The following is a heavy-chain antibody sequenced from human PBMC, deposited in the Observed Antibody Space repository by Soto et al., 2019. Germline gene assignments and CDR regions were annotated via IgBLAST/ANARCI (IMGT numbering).Heavy chain of an antibody. V-gene: IGHV3-66*01. D-gene: IGHD2-15*01. CDR2: IQSGGPT. CDR3: ARDDVLCDGGRCYGVPLDV. Sequence: EVHLVESGGGLVQPGGTPRLACAASGFTVSSKYMSWVRQAPGKGLEWVSLIQSGGPTYYADSVKGRFTISRDTSENTLHLQMDSLRAEDTAVYYCARDDVLCDGGRCYGVPLDVSGKGTTVTVSS. CDR1: GFTVSSKY. J-gene: IGHJ6*04.